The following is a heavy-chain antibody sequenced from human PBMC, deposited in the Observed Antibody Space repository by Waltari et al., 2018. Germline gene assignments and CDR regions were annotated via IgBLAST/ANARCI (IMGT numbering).Heavy chain of an antibody. CDR1: GYSISSGYY. CDR2: IYHSGST. J-gene: IGHJ3*02. V-gene: IGHV4-38-2*01. Sequence: QVQLQESGPGLVKPSETLSLTCAVSGYSISSGYYWGWIRQPPGKGLEWIGSIYHSGSTYYNPSPKSRVTISVDTSKNQFSLKLSSVTAADTAVYYCARARFYDSSGYLAGAFDIWGQGTMVTVSS. CDR3: ARARFYDSSGYLAGAFDI. D-gene: IGHD3-22*01.